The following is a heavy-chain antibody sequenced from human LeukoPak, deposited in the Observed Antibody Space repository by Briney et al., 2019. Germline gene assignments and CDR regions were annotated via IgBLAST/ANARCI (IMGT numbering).Heavy chain of an antibody. CDR2: IIPIFGTA. J-gene: IGHJ4*02. Sequence: GASVKVSCKASGYTFTSYDINWVRQATGQGLEWMGGIIPIFGTANYAQKFQGRVTITADESTSTAYMELSSLRSEDTAVYYCARDTSGSYLGPRYFDYWGQGTLVTVSS. D-gene: IGHD1-26*01. CDR1: GYTFTSYD. CDR3: ARDTSGSYLGPRYFDY. V-gene: IGHV1-69*13.